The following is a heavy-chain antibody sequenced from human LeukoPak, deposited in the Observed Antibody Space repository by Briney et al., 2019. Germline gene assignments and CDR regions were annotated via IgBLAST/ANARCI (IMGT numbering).Heavy chain of an antibody. CDR2: ISRDDDQ. CDR1: GFSLNTGDVG. J-gene: IGHJ5*02. D-gene: IGHD7-27*01. V-gene: IGHV2-5*02. Sequence: SGPTLVNPTQTLTLTCTFSGFSLNTGDVGVGWIRQPPGKALEWLALISRDDDQRYSPSLKNRLTITKGTSKNQVVLTMTNMDPVDTATYYCAHTGSPHGDDWFDPWGQGTLVTVSS. CDR3: AHTGSPHGDDWFDP.